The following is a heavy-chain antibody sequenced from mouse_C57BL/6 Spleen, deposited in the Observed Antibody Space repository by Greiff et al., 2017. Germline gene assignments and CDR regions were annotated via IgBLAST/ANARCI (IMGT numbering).Heavy chain of an antibody. CDR1: GYTFTSYW. Sequence: QVQLKQPGAELVRPGTSVKLSCKASGYTFTSYWMHWVKQRPGQGLEWIGVIDPSDSYTNYNQKFKGKATLTVDTSSSTAYMQLSSLTSEDSAVYYCARGETRQTAQATDYWGQGTTLTVSS. V-gene: IGHV1-59*01. CDR2: IDPSDSYT. J-gene: IGHJ2*01. CDR3: ARGETRQTAQATDY. D-gene: IGHD3-2*02.